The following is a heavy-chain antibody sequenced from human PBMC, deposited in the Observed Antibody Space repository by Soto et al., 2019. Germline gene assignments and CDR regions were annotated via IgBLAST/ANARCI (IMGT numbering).Heavy chain of an antibody. J-gene: IGHJ6*02. D-gene: IGHD4-17*01. CDR2: IYYSGST. CDR3: ARDDGDYGYYGMDV. Sequence: SETLSLTCTVSGGSISSGGYYWSWIRQHPGKGLEWIGYIYYSGSTYYNPSLKSRVTISVDTSKNQFSLKLSSVTAADTAVYYCARDDGDYGYYGMDVWGQGXTVTVSS. V-gene: IGHV4-31*03. CDR1: GGSISSGGYY.